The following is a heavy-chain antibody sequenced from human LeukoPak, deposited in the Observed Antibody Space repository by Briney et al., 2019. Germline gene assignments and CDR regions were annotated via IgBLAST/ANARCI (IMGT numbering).Heavy chain of an antibody. D-gene: IGHD6-19*01. V-gene: IGHV4-39*07. CDR2: IYYSGST. CDR3: VGSRAVAGSYGMDV. Sequence: PSETLSLTCTVSGGSISSSSYYWGWIRQPPGKGLEWIGSIYYSGSTYYNPSLKSRVTISVDTSKNQFSLKLSSVTAADTAIYYCVGSRAVAGSYGMDVWGQGTTVTVSS. J-gene: IGHJ6*02. CDR1: GGSISSSSYY.